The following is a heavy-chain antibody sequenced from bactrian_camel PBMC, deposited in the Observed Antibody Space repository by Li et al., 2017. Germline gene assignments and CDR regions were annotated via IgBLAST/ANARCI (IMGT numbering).Heavy chain of an antibody. V-gene: IGHV3-2*01. CDR3: AARPHSGGYHGSVGPY. D-gene: IGHD2*01. CDR1: GFTFSNLY. CDR2: VSGDGTKQ. J-gene: IGHJ4*01. Sequence: HVQLVESGGGLVQPGGSLRLSCAGSGFTFSNLYMSWVRQAPGKGLEWVIGVSGDGTKQYYGKGVKGRFTISRDNAKNMVYLQMNSLKPEDTAIYYCAARPHSGGYHGSVGPYWGQGTQVTVS.